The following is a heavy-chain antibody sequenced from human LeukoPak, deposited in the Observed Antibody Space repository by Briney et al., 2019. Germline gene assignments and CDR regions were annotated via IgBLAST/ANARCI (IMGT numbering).Heavy chain of an antibody. Sequence: KPSETLSLTCTVSGGSISSYYWSWIRQPPGKGLEWIGYIYYSGSTYYNPSLKSRVTISVDTSKNQFSLKLSSVTAADTAVYYCATRYYDSSGYRPDLDYWGQGTLVTVSS. CDR2: IYYSGST. CDR1: GGSISSYY. CDR3: ATRYYDSSGYRPDLDY. D-gene: IGHD3-22*01. J-gene: IGHJ4*02. V-gene: IGHV4-59*12.